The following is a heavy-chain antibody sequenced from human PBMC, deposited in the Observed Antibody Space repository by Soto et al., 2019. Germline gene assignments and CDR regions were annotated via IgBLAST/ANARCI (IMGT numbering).Heavy chain of an antibody. Sequence: GGSLRLSCAASGFTFSSYSMNWVRQAPGKGLEWVSSISSSSSYIYHADSVKGRFTISRDNAKNSLYLQMNSLRAEDTAVYYCARDMGLADWGQGTLVTVSS. CDR2: ISSSSSYI. V-gene: IGHV3-21*01. CDR1: GFTFSSYS. J-gene: IGHJ4*02. D-gene: IGHD1-26*01. CDR3: ARDMGLAD.